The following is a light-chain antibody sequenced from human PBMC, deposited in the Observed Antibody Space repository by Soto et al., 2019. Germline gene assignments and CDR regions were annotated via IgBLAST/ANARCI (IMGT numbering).Light chain of an antibody. J-gene: IGLJ2*01. CDR3: AAWDDSLSGQV. Sequence: QSVLTQQPSASGTPGQRVTISCSGSTSNIGLNSVFWYQQLPGTAPKLLIYRSNQRASGVPDRFSASKSGTSASLAISGLRSEDEADYYCAAWDDSLSGQVFGGGTKLTVL. CDR2: RSN. V-gene: IGLV1-47*01. CDR1: TSNIGLNS.